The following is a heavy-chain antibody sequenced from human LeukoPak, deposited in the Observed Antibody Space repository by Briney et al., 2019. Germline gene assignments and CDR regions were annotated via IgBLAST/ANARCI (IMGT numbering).Heavy chain of an antibody. CDR3: AKDLSNYYDSSGYE. J-gene: IGHJ4*02. V-gene: IGHV3-23*01. CDR1: GFTFSSYA. D-gene: IGHD3-22*01. Sequence: GGSLRLSCAASGFTFSSYAMSWVRQAPGKGLEWVSAISGSGGSTYYADSVKGRFTISRDNSKNTLYLQMNSLRAEDTAVYYCAKDLSNYYDSSGYEWGQGTLVTVSS. CDR2: ISGSGGST.